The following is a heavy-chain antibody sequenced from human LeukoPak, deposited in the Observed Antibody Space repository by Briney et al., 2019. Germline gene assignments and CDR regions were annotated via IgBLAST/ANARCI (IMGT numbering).Heavy chain of an antibody. D-gene: IGHD5-18*01. CDR1: GFTFSSYS. CDR2: ISSSSSTI. V-gene: IGHV3-48*01. Sequence: GGSLRLSCAASGFTFSSYSMNWVRQAPGKGLEWVSYISSSSSTIYYADSVKGRFTISRDNAKNSLYLQMNSLRAEDTAMYSCARRATTERGHSYGLDFWGQGTLVTVSS. J-gene: IGHJ4*02. CDR3: ARRATTERGHSYGLDF.